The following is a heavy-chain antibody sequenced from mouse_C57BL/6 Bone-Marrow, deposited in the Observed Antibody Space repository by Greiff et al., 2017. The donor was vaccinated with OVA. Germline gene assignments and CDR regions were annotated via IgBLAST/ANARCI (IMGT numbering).Heavy chain of an antibody. CDR3: TRRDGSSYCWYFDV. Sequence: VKLMESGAELVRPGASVTLSCKASGYTFTDYEMHWVKQTPVHGLEWIGAIDPETGGTAYNQKFKGKAILTADKSSSTAYMELRSLTSEDSPVYYCTRRDGSSYCWYFDVWGTGTTVTVSS. V-gene: IGHV1-15*01. J-gene: IGHJ1*03. D-gene: IGHD1-1*01. CDR1: GYTFTDYE. CDR2: IDPETGGT.